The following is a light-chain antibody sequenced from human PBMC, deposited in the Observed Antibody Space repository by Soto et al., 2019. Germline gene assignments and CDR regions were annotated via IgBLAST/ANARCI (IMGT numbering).Light chain of an antibody. CDR1: SSDVGGYKY. J-gene: IGLJ1*01. V-gene: IGLV2-14*01. Sequence: QSALTQPASVSGSPGQSLTISCTGTSSDVGGYKYVSWYQQHPGQGPKLMIYDGSNRPSGVSDRCSGSKSGNTSSLTISGLQDEDEADYYCNSYTGTRALGFGTGTKVTVL. CDR2: DGS. CDR3: NSYTGTRALG.